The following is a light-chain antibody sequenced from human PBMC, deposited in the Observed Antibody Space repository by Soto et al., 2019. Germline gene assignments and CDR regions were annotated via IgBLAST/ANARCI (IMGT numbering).Light chain of an antibody. CDR3: CSYAGTTTWG. Sequence: QSALTQPASVSGSPGQSITISCTGTSSDVGSHNFVSWYQQRPGKAPKLMIFEVTKRPSGVSSRFSASKSGNTASLTISGGKAEDEADYSCCSYAGTTTWGFGGGTKLTVL. CDR1: SSDVGSHNF. CDR2: EVT. V-gene: IGLV2-23*02. J-gene: IGLJ3*02.